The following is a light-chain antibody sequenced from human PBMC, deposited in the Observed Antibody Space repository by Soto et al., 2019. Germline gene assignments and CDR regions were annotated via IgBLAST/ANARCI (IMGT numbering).Light chain of an antibody. CDR2: DTA. J-gene: IGKJ5*01. CDR3: QQYSKWPT. CDR1: ESVSGN. V-gene: IGKV3-15*01. Sequence: EMVMTQSPATLSVSPGERATLSCRASESVSGNLAWYQQKPGQAPRLLIYDTASRATAIPARFSGSGSGTEFTLTVSSLPSEDFAVYYCQQYSKWPTFGQGTRLEIK.